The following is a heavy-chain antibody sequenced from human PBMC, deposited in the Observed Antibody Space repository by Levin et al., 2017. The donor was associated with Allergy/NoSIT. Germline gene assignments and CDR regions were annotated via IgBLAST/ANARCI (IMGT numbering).Heavy chain of an antibody. J-gene: IGHJ4*02. CDR1: GFTFSSYA. D-gene: IGHD6-19*01. V-gene: IGHV3-23*01. CDR3: AKDGDSSGWHLGDCDY. Sequence: HSGGSLRLSCAASGFTFSSYAMTWVRQAPGSGLEWVSGISGGGGSTYYADSVKGRFTISRDNFKNTLYLQMNGLRAEDTAVYDCAKDGDSSGWHLGDCDYWGQGTLVTVSS. CDR2: ISGGGGST.